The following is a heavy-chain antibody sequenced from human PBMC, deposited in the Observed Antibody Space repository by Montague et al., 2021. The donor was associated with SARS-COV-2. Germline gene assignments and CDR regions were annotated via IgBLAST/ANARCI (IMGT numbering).Heavy chain of an antibody. CDR2: IYYSGST. D-gene: IGHD3-10*01. Sequence: TLSLTCSVSSGSISTGHHWSWIRQHPMKGLEWIGYIYYSGSTYYNPSFKGRVTISIETAKNQFSLELTSTTAADTAAYYCARDHGQWFGELWGHGLDVWGQGTTVIVSS. CDR3: ARDHGQWFGELWGHGLDV. J-gene: IGHJ6*02. V-gene: IGHV4-31*03. CDR1: SGSISTGHH.